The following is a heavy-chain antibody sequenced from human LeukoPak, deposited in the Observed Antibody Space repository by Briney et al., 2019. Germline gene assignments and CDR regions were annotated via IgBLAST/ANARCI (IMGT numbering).Heavy chain of an antibody. J-gene: IGHJ4*02. V-gene: IGHV3-23*01. CDR3: AKVISSYDSSGYAEFDY. CDR2: ISGSGGST. D-gene: IGHD3-22*01. Sequence: PGGSLRLSCAASGFTFSSYAMSWVRQAPGKGLEWVSAISGSGGSTYYADSVKGRFTISRDNSKNTLYLQMNSLRAEDTAVYYCAKVISSYDSSGYAEFDYWGQGTLVTVSS. CDR1: GFTFSSYA.